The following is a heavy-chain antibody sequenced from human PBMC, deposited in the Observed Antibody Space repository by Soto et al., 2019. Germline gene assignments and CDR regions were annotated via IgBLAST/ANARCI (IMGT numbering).Heavy chain of an antibody. Sequence: EVQLVESGGGLVQPGGSLRLSCAASGFTFSSYDMHWVRQATGKGLEWVSAIGTAGDPYYPGSVKGRFTISRENAKNSLYLQMNSLRAEDTAVYYCAKGSLSESDAFDIWGQGTMVTVSS. CDR2: IGTAGDP. CDR3: AKGSLSESDAFDI. CDR1: GFTFSSYD. J-gene: IGHJ3*02. V-gene: IGHV3-13*05.